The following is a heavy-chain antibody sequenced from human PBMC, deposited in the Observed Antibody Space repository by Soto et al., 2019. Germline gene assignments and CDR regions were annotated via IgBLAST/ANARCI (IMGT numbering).Heavy chain of an antibody. CDR3: ARDGYSYGFSDH. J-gene: IGHJ5*02. CDR1: GYTFTSYY. Sequence: QVQLVQSGAEVKKPGASVKVSCKASGYTFTSYYMHWVRQAPGQGLEWMGIINPSGGSTSYAQKFQGRGTMTRDTSRRTVYMELSSLRSEDTAVYYCARDGYSYGFSDHWGQGTLVTVSS. D-gene: IGHD5-18*01. CDR2: INPSGGST. V-gene: IGHV1-46*01.